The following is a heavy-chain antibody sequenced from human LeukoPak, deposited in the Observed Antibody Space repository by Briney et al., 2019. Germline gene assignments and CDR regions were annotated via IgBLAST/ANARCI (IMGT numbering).Heavy chain of an antibody. V-gene: IGHV3-21*01. CDR1: GFTFSSYS. J-gene: IGHJ4*02. CDR2: ISSSSSYI. CDR3: ARGTPYSSSWYFDY. D-gene: IGHD6-13*01. Sequence: GGSLRLSCAASGFTFSSYSMTWVRQAPGKGLEWVSSISSSSSYIYYADSVKGRFTISRDNAKNSLYLQMNSLRAEDTAVYYCARGTPYSSSWYFDYWGQGTLVTVSS.